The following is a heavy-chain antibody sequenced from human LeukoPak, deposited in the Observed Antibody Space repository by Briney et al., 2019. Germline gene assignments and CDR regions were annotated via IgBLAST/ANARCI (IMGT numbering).Heavy chain of an antibody. D-gene: IGHD1-26*01. Sequence: SETLSLTCTVSGGSISSGSYYWSWIRQPAGKGLEWIGRIYTSGSTNYNPSLKSRVTISVDTSKNQFSLRLSSVTAADTAVYYCARRTPSGSSSRGVDYWGQGTLVTVSS. CDR3: ARRTPSGSSSRGVDY. J-gene: IGHJ4*02. CDR1: GGSISSGSYY. CDR2: IYTSGST. V-gene: IGHV4-61*02.